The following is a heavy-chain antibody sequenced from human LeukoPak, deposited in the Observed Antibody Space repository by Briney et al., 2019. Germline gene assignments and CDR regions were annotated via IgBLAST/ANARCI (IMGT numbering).Heavy chain of an antibody. D-gene: IGHD2-15*01. CDR1: GGPISSSSYY. V-gene: IGHV4-39*01. Sequence: NPSETLSLTCIVSGGPISSSSYYWGWIRQPPGKGLEWIGNIYYSGSTYYNPSLQSRVTISVDTSKNQFSLKLSSVTAADTAVYYCVRRSDLTTNVDYWGQGTLVTVSS. CDR2: IYYSGST. J-gene: IGHJ4*02. CDR3: VRRSDLTTNVDY.